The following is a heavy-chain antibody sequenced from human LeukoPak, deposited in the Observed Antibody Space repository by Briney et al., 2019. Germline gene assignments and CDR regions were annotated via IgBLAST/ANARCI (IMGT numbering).Heavy chain of an antibody. CDR2: ISSNGGST. CDR3: VKDFRSLPENTGYDY. Sequence: GGSLRLSCSASGFTFSSYAMHWVRQAPGKGLEYVSAISSNGGSTYYADSVKGRFTISRDNSKNTLYLQMSGLRAEDTAVYCCVKDFRSLPENTGYDYWGQGTLVTVSS. V-gene: IGHV3-64D*06. CDR1: GFTFSSYA. J-gene: IGHJ4*02. D-gene: IGHD5-18*01.